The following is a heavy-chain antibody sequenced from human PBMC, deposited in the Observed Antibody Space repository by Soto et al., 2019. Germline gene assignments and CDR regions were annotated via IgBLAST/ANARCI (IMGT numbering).Heavy chain of an antibody. J-gene: IGHJ4*02. CDR2: INAGNGNT. CDR3: ARAVAVAADFDY. D-gene: IGHD6-19*01. V-gene: IGHV1-3*01. Sequence: GASVKVCCKASGYTFTGNAMHWVRQAPGQRLEWMGWINAGNGNTKYSQKFQGRVTITRDTSASTAYMELSSLRSEDTAVYYCARAVAVAADFDYWGQGTLVTVSS. CDR1: GYTFTGNA.